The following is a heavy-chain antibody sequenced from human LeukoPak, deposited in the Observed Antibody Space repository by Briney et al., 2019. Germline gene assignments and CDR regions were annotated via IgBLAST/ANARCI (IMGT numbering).Heavy chain of an antibody. CDR3: ARGARHYDSTGYFSLYYYYYMDV. CDR1: GFTFSSYS. CDR2: INHSGST. V-gene: IGHV4-34*01. D-gene: IGHD3-22*01. J-gene: IGHJ6*03. Sequence: PGGSLRLSCAASGFTFSSYSMNWVRQPPGKGLEWIGEINHSGSTNYNPSLKSRVTISVDTSKNQFSLKLSSVTAADTAVYYCARGARHYDSTGYFSLYYYYYMDVWGKGTTVTVSS.